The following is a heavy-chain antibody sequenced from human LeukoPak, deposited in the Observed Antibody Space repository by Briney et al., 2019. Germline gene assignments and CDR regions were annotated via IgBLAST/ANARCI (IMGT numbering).Heavy chain of an antibody. CDR3: ASPEWIPDSIDV. CDR2: IKQDGSEK. Sequence: GGSLRLSCAASGFDFNDFAMTWVRQAPGKGLEWVASIKQDGSEKYYVDSAKGRFTISRDNARNSLYLQMNSLRAEDTAVCYCASPEWIPDSIDVWGQGRMVTVSS. D-gene: IGHD5-18*01. J-gene: IGHJ3*01. CDR1: GFDFNDFA. V-gene: IGHV3-7*02.